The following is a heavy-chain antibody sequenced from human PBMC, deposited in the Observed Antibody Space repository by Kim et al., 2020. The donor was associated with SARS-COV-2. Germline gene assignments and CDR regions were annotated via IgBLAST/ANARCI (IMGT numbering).Heavy chain of an antibody. J-gene: IGHJ6*02. V-gene: IGHV3-33*03. Sequence: VKGRFTISRDKSKSTLVVQLSSVRPEDTAMYYCAKEYYGFLTGYLDGMDVWGQGTTVTVSS. CDR3: AKEYYGFLTGYLDGMDV. D-gene: IGHD3-9*01.